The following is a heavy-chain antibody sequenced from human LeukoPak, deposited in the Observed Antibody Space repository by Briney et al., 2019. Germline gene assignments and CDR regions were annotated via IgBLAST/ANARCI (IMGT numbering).Heavy chain of an antibody. CDR3: ARDPHYDFWSGYFFRESYYFDY. Sequence: ASVKVSCKASGYTFTGYYMHWVRQAPGQGLEWMGWINPNSGGTNYAQKSQGRVTMTRDTSISTAYMELSRLRSDDTAVYYCARDPHYDFWSGYFFRESYYFDYWGQGTLVTVSS. V-gene: IGHV1-2*02. CDR2: INPNSGGT. J-gene: IGHJ4*02. D-gene: IGHD3-3*01. CDR1: GYTFTGYY.